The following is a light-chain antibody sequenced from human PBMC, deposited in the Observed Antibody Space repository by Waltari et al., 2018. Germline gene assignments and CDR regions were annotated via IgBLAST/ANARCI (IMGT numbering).Light chain of an antibody. CDR2: DAS. V-gene: IGKV1-39*01. J-gene: IGKJ1*01. CDR3: QQYYYTPET. CDR1: QSISTY. Sequence: DIQMTQSPSSLSASVGDKVTITCHTSQSISTYLNWYQQKPGKAPKVLIYDASTLQSAVPSRFSGSGSGTDFTLTISSLQAEDVAVYYYQQYYYTPETFGQGTKVEI.